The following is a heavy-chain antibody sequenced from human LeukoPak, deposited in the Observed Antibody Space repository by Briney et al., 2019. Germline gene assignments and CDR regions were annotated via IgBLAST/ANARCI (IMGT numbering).Heavy chain of an antibody. V-gene: IGHV3-21*01. J-gene: IGHJ6*02. Sequence: GGSLRLSCAASGFTFSSYAMSWVRQAPGKGLEWVSSISSSSSYIYYADSAKGRFTISRDNAKNSLYLQMNSLRAEDTAVYYCARDRSVRRFITMIVVGYGMDVWGQGTTVTVSS. CDR2: ISSSSSYI. D-gene: IGHD3-22*01. CDR3: ARDRSVRRFITMIVVGYGMDV. CDR1: GFTFSSYA.